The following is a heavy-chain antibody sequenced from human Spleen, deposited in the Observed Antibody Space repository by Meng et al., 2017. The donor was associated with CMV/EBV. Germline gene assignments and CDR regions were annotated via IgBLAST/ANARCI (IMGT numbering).Heavy chain of an antibody. V-gene: IGHV4-34*01. CDR3: ARGFYSSHSFFDY. CDR2: INHSGST. CDR1: GGSFSGYY. J-gene: IGHJ4*02. Sequence: TCAGYGGSFSGYYWSWIRQPPGKGREWIGEINHSGSTNYNPSLKSRVTISVDTSRNQFSLKLSSVTAADAAVYYCARGFYSSHSFFDYWGQGTLVTVSS. D-gene: IGHD6-13*01.